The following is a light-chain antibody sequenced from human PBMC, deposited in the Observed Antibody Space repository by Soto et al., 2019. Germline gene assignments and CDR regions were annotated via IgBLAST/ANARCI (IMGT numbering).Light chain of an antibody. J-gene: IGKJ4*01. Sequence: EIVLTQSPATLSLSPGERAALSCRASQSVSSYLAWYQQKPGQAPRLLIYDASKRAPGIPARFSGSGYGTDFTRTISSLEPEEFSIYFWQQRSVWPSTFGGGTKVEI. CDR1: QSVSSY. V-gene: IGKV3-11*01. CDR3: QQRSVWPST. CDR2: DAS.